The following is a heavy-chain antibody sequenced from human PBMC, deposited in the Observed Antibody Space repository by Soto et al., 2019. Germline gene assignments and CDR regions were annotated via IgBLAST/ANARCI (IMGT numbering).Heavy chain of an antibody. CDR2: ISYDGSNK. CDR3: ARDLYSSPDY. D-gene: IGHD2-15*01. J-gene: IGHJ4*02. Sequence: PGGSLRLSCAASGFTFSSYAMHWVRQAPGKGLEWVAVISYDGSNKYYADSVKGRFTISRDNSKNTLYLQTNSLRAEDTAVYYCARDLYSSPDYWGQGTLVTVSS. V-gene: IGHV3-30-3*01. CDR1: GFTFSSYA.